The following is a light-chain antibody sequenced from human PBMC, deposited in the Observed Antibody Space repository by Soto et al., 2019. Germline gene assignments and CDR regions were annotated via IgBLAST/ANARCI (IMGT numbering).Light chain of an antibody. CDR1: QSIRSW. Sequence: DIQMTQSPSSLSASVGDRVTMTCRASQSIRSWLAWYQQKPGKAPKLLIYDASSLESGVPSRFSGRRSGTEFTLTISNLQPDDFGTCYCQQYDIYSPLTFGGGTKLDIK. V-gene: IGKV1-5*01. CDR3: QQYDIYSPLT. J-gene: IGKJ4*01. CDR2: DAS.